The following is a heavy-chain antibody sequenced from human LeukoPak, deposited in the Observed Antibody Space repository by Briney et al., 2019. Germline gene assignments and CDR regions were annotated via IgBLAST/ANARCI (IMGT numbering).Heavy chain of an antibody. J-gene: IGHJ4*02. CDR2: IYYSGST. D-gene: IGHD3-3*01. V-gene: IGHV4-39*01. CDR3: AALTSFWSGYSPFDY. CDR1: GGSISSSSYY. Sequence: PSETLSLTCTVSGGSISSSSYYWGWIRQPPGKGLEWIGSIYYSGSTYYNPSLKSRVTISVDTSKNQFSLKLSSVTAADTAVYYCAALTSFWSGYSPFDYWGQGTLVTVSS.